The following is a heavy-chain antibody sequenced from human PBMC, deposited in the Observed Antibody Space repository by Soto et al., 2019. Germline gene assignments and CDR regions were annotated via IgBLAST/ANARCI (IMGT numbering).Heavy chain of an antibody. CDR2: TTQDGSGK. V-gene: IGHV3-7*01. J-gene: IGHJ4*02. Sequence: GGSLRLSCVASGLAFSSWMSWVRQAPGKGLEWVAMTTQDGSGKHYVDSVKGRFTISRDSAKNSMYLQMNSLTVEDTAMYYCASLDTAMIKTAGYWGQGTQVTVS. CDR3: ASLDTAMIKTAGY. D-gene: IGHD5-18*01. CDR1: GLAFSSW.